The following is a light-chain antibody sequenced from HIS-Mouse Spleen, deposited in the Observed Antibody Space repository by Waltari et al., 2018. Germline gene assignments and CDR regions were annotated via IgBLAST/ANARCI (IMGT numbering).Light chain of an antibody. CDR2: LGS. V-gene: IGKV2-28*01. CDR1: QSLLHSNGYNY. CDR3: MQALQTPT. Sequence: DIVMTQSPLSLPVTPGEPASISCRSSQSLLHSNGYNYLDWYLQKPGQSPQLLIYLGSNRASGVPDRFSGSGSGTDFTLKISRVEDEDVGVYYCMQALQTPTFGGGTKVEIK. J-gene: IGKJ4*01.